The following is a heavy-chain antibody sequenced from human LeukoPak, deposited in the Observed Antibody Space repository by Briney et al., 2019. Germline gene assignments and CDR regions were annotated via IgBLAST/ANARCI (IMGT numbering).Heavy chain of an antibody. J-gene: IGHJ4*02. CDR1: GYTFTDHY. Sequence: ASVKVSCQALGYTFTDHYFHWLRQAPGQGMEWTGWIHPGRGDTNIAQKFQGRVSLTRDMSISTAYMELSRLTSDDTAVYYCARDHNWGPDYWGQGTLVSVSS. V-gene: IGHV1-2*02. CDR2: IHPGRGDT. CDR3: ARDHNWGPDY. D-gene: IGHD7-27*01.